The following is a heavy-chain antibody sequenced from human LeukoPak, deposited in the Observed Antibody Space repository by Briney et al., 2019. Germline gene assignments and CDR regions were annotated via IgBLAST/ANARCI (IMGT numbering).Heavy chain of an antibody. J-gene: IGHJ4*02. D-gene: IGHD2-2*01. CDR1: GFAFSSHG. CDR3: GKDLGSSARYLDRVDY. V-gene: IGHV3-30*02. Sequence: PGGSLILSCGASGFAFSSHGMHWVRQAPGKGLEWLTFIWYDGSEKYYADSVKGRFTVSRDNSKNTVYLLMNSLRAEDTAVYYCGKDLGSSARYLDRVDYWGQGTLVTVSS. CDR2: IWYDGSEK.